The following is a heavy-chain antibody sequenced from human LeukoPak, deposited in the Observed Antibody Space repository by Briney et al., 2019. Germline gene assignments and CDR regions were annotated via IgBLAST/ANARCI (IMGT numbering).Heavy chain of an antibody. CDR3: ANIPPGYSSSWYYFDY. CDR1: GFTFSSYG. V-gene: IGHV3-30*18. J-gene: IGHJ4*02. Sequence: GGSLRLSCAASGFTFSSYGMHWVRQAPGKGLEWVAVISYDGSNKYYADSVKGRFTISRDNSKNTLYLQMNSLRAEDTAVYYCANIPPGYSSSWYYFDYWGQGTLVTVSS. CDR2: ISYDGSNK. D-gene: IGHD6-13*01.